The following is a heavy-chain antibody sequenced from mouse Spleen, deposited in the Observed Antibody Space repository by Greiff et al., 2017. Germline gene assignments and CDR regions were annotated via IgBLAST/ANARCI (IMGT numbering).Heavy chain of an antibody. J-gene: IGHJ3*01. CDR2: ISSGGGNT. CDR1: GFTFSSYA. CDR3: ARHWDGTWFAY. V-gene: IGHV5-9*04. Sequence: EVKLVESGGGLVKRGGSLKLSCAASGFTFSSYAMSWVRQTPEKRLEWVATISSGGGNTYYPDSVKGRFTISRDNAKNTLYLQMSSLKSEDTAMYYCARHWDGTWFAYWGQGTLVTVSA. D-gene: IGHD4-1*01.